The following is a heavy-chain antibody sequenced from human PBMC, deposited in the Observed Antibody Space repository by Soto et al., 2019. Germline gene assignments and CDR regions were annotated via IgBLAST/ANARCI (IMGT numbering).Heavy chain of an antibody. D-gene: IGHD4-4*01. CDR1: GFTFSSYE. Sequence: SLRLSCAASGFTFSSYEMNWVRQAPGKGLEWVSYISSSGSTIYYADSVKGRFTISRDNAKNSLYLQMNSLRAEDTAVYYCARDYLDSNYFDYWGQGTLVTVSS. CDR2: ISSSGSTI. CDR3: ARDYLDSNYFDY. J-gene: IGHJ4*02. V-gene: IGHV3-48*03.